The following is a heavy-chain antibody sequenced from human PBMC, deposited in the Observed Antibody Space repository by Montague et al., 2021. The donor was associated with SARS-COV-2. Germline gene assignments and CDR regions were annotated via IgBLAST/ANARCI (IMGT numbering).Heavy chain of an antibody. CDR2: IKQDGSEK. CDR1: GFTFSSYW. Sequence: GSLRLSCAASGFTFSSYWMSWVRQAPGKGLEWVANIKQDGSEKYYVDSVKGRFSISRDNAKNSLYLQMSSLRAEDTAMYYCTRLGWGYSDGLDYWGQGTLVTVSS. J-gene: IGHJ4*02. V-gene: IGHV3-7*01. D-gene: IGHD5-18*01. CDR3: TRLGWGYSDGLDY.